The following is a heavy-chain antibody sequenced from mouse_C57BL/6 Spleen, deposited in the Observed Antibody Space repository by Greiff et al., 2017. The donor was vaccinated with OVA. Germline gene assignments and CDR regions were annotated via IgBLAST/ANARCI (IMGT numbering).Heavy chain of an antibody. J-gene: IGHJ2*01. V-gene: IGHV1-26*01. CDR3: AKNWDGVFDY. Sequence: EVKLQESGPELVKPGASVKISCKASGYTFTDYYMNWVKQSHGKSLEWIGDINPNNGGTSYNQKFKGKATLTVDKSSSTAYMELRSLTSEDSAVYYCAKNWDGVFDYWGQGTTLTVSS. CDR1: GYTFTDYY. D-gene: IGHD4-1*01. CDR2: INPNNGGT.